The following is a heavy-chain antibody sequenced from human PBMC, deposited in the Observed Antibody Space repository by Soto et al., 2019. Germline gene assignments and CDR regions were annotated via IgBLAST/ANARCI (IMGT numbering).Heavy chain of an antibody. CDR3: ARAFREGAVYFDY. D-gene: IGHD1-26*01. J-gene: IGHJ4*02. Sequence: PSETLSLTCTVSGGSISSGGYYWSWIRQHPGKGLEWIGYIYYSGSTYYNPSLKSRVTISVDTSKNQFSLKLSSVTAADTAVYYCARAFREGAVYFDYWGQGTLVTVSS. CDR1: GGSISSGGYY. CDR2: IYYSGST. V-gene: IGHV4-31*03.